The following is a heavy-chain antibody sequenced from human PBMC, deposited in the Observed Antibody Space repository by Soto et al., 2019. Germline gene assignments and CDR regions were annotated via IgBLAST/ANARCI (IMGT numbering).Heavy chain of an antibody. V-gene: IGHV4-59*01. J-gene: IGHJ5*02. CDR1: GGSISTYY. CDR3: ARLGATNRSFDP. D-gene: IGHD1-26*01. Sequence: SETLSLTCAVSGGSISTYYWCWMRQPPGKGLEYIGCIYYTGSTYYNPSLKSRVAISVDTSQNQFSLILSSVTAADTAVYYCARLGATNRSFDPWGQGILVTVSS. CDR2: IYYTGST.